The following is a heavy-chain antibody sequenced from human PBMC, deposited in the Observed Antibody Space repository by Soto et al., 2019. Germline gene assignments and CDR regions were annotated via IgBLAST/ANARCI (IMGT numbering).Heavy chain of an antibody. D-gene: IGHD3-3*01. V-gene: IGHV3-72*01. CDR3: RTSFWSGCSDGMGV. Sequence: EVQLVESGGGLVQPGGSLRLSCAASGFTFSDHYMHWVRQAPGKGLEWVGRTRNKAYTYTTEYAASVKGRFTISRDDSKPTLYQQMNSLKTEDTAVYYCRTSFWSGCSDGMGVWGQGTTVTVSS. CDR2: TRNKAYTYTT. CDR1: GFTFSDHY. J-gene: IGHJ6*02.